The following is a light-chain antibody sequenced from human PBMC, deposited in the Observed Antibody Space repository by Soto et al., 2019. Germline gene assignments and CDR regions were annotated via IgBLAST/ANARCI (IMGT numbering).Light chain of an antibody. J-gene: IGKJ5*01. CDR2: GAS. CDR3: QQYGTSPIT. CDR1: QTVSSY. Sequence: EYVLTQSPGTLSLSPGERATLSCRASQTVSSYLTWYQQRPGQAPRLLISGASRRATGIPDRFSGSGSGTDFTLTISRLEPEDFALYYCQQYGTSPITFGQGTRLEIK. V-gene: IGKV3-20*01.